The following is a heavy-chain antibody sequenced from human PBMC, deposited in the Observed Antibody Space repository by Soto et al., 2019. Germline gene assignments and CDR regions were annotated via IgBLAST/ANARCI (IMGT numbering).Heavy chain of an antibody. V-gene: IGHV1-46*01. CDR2: INPSGGST. CDR3: ARGAGLIAAAGYEGYFDY. D-gene: IGHD6-13*01. Sequence: QVQLVQSGAEVKKPGASVKVSCKASGYTFTSYYMHWVRQAPGQGLEWMGIINPSGGSTSYAQKFQGRVTMTTDTSTSTVYMELSSLRSEDTAVYYCARGAGLIAAAGYEGYFDYWGQGTLVTVSS. CDR1: GYTFTSYY. J-gene: IGHJ4*02.